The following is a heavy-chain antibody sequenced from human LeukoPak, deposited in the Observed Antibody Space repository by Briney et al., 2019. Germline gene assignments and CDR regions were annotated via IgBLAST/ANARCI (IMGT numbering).Heavy chain of an antibody. CDR2: IIPIFGTA. Sequence: SVKVSCTASGGTFSSYAISWVRQAPGQGLEWMGGIIPIFGTANYAQKFQGRVTITADESTSTAYMELSSLRSEDTAVYYCARGYYDSSGYFDYWGQGTLVTVSS. D-gene: IGHD3-22*01. V-gene: IGHV1-69*01. CDR1: GGTFSSYA. J-gene: IGHJ4*02. CDR3: ARGYYDSSGYFDY.